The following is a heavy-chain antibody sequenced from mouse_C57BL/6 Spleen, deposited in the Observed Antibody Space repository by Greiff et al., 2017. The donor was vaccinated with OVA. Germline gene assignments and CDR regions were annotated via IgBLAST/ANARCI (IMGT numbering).Heavy chain of an antibody. D-gene: IGHD1-1*01. CDR1: GYAFSSSW. V-gene: IGHV1-82*01. J-gene: IGHJ1*03. CDR2: IYPGDGDT. Sequence: QVQLQQSGPELVKPGASVKISCKASGYAFSSSWMNWVKQRPGKGLEWIGRIYPGDGDTNYNGKFKGKATLTADKSSSTAYMQLSSLTSEDSAVYFCARHPIYYGSSTGYFDVWGTGTTVTVSS. CDR3: ARHPIYYGSSTGYFDV.